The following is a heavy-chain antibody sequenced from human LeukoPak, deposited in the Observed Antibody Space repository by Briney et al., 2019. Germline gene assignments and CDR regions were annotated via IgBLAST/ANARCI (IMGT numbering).Heavy chain of an antibody. CDR3: AKDRDLNFDY. D-gene: IGHD3-10*01. CDR2: ISYDGSTK. V-gene: IGHV3-30-3*01. CDR1: GFTFSSYA. J-gene: IGHJ4*02. Sequence: GGSLRLSCADSGFTFSSYAMDWVRQAPGKGLEWVAVISYDGSTKYYADSVKGRFTISRDNSKNTLSLQMNSLRAEDTAVYYCAKDRDLNFDYWGQGTLVTVSS.